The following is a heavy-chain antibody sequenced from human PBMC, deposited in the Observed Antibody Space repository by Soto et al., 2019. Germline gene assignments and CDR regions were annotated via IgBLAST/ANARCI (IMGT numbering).Heavy chain of an antibody. CDR2: INHSGST. CDR3: ARASAYRDWFDP. J-gene: IGHJ5*02. V-gene: IGHV4-34*01. D-gene: IGHD6-25*01. Sequence: PSETLSLTCAVYGGSFSGYYWSWIRQPPGKGLEWIGEINHSGSTNYNPSLKSRVTISVDTSKNQFSLKLSSVTAADTAVYYCARASAYRDWFDPWGQGXLVTVYS. CDR1: GGSFSGYY.